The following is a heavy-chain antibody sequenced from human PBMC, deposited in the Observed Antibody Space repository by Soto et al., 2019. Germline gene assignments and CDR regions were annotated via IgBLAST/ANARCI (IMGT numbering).Heavy chain of an antibody. J-gene: IGHJ3*02. CDR1: GFTFSSHW. D-gene: IGHD3-16*01. CDR3: ARGTGGGGSMRGAFDI. CDR2: IITDGTYT. Sequence: GGSLRLSCAASGFTFSSHWMQWVRQGPGKEPVWVSRIITDGTYTTYADSVKGRFTISRDNAKNTLYLQMNSLRNDDTAVYYCARGTGGGGSMRGAFDIWGQGAMVTVSS. V-gene: IGHV3-74*01.